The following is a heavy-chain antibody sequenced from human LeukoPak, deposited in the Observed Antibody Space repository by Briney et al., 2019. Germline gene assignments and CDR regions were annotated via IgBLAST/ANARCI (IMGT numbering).Heavy chain of an antibody. V-gene: IGHV3-23*01. CDR3: AKGYSSSWHRGSFVY. D-gene: IGHD6-13*01. J-gene: IGHJ4*02. CDR2: ISGSGGST. CDR1: GFTFSSYA. Sequence: GGSLRLSCSASGFTFSSYAMSWVRQAPGKGREWVSAISGSGGSTYYADSVKGRFTISRDNSKNTLYLQRNSLRAEDTAVYYCAKGYSSSWHRGSFVYWGQGTLVTVSS.